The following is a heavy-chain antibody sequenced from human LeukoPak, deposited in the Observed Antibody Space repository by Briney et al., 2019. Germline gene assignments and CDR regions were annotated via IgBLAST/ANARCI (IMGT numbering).Heavy chain of an antibody. D-gene: IGHD1-26*01. CDR3: ASVGGKGSDAFDI. J-gene: IGHJ3*02. Sequence: SVKVSCEASGGTFSSYAISWVRQAPGQGLEWMGGIIPIFGTANYAQKFQGRVTITADESTSTAYMELSSLRSEDTAVYYCASVGGKGSDAFDIWGQGTMVTVSS. V-gene: IGHV1-69*13. CDR1: GGTFSSYA. CDR2: IIPIFGTA.